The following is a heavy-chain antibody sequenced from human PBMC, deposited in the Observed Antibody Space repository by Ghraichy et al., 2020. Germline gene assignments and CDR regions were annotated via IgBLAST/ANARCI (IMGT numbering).Heavy chain of an antibody. CDR2: IYPDDSDT. D-gene: IGHD2-15*01. CDR1: GYSFTSYW. CDR3: ARPSYCSGGSCYLDS. Sequence: GEYLNISCKGSGYSFTSYWIGWVRQMPGIGLEWMGIIYPDDSDTKYSPSFQGQVTISADKSINTAYLQWSSLKASDTAMYYCARPSYCSGGSCYLDSWGQGTLVTVSS. V-gene: IGHV5-51*01. J-gene: IGHJ4*02.